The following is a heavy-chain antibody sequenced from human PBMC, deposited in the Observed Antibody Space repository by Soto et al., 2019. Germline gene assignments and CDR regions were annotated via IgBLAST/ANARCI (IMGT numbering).Heavy chain of an antibody. CDR1: GFTFSNYA. Sequence: GGSLRLSCAASGFTFSNYAISWVRQTPGKGLEWVSVISGSGDFTYYADSVKGRFTISRDNPKNTIYLQMNSLRAEDTAVYYCAKGFYGSGSYYNERAFDAWGQGTPVTVSS. J-gene: IGHJ4*02. CDR3: AKGFYGSGSYYNERAFDA. CDR2: ISGSGDFT. D-gene: IGHD3-10*01. V-gene: IGHV3-23*01.